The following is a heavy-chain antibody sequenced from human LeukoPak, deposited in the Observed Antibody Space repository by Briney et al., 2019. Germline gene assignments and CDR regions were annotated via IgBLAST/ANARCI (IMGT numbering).Heavy chain of an antibody. V-gene: IGHV4-34*01. CDR1: GVSFSGYY. Sequence: SETLSLTCAVYGVSFSGYYWSWIRQPPGKGLEWIGEINHSGSTNYNPSLKSRVTISVDTSKNQFSLKLSSVTAADTAVYYCALEMATLVYWGQGTLVTVSS. J-gene: IGHJ4*02. CDR2: INHSGST. CDR3: ALEMATLVY. D-gene: IGHD5-24*01.